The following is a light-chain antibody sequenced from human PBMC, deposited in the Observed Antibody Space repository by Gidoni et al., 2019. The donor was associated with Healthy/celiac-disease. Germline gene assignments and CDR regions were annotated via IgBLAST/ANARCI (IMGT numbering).Light chain of an antibody. V-gene: IGLV2-23*01. Sequence: QSALTQPASVSGSPGQSITISCTGTSSDVGSYNLFSWYQQHPGKAPKLMIYEGSKRPSGVSNRFSGSKSGNTASLTISGLQAEDEADYYCCSYAGSNTSVVFGGGTKLTVL. J-gene: IGLJ2*01. CDR1: SSDVGSYNL. CDR2: EGS. CDR3: CSYAGSNTSVV.